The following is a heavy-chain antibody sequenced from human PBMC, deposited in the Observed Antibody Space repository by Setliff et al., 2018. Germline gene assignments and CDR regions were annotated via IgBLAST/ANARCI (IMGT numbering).Heavy chain of an antibody. D-gene: IGHD1-26*01. CDR1: GYTFTSNH. Sequence: ASVKVSCKASGYTFTSNHIHWGRQAPGQGLEWMGTINPGGGYTIYAPEFQGRVTMTTDTSTRTAYMELSGLASDDTAIYFCVVNMVGPVTGLDCWGPGTLVTVSS. J-gene: IGHJ4*02. CDR2: INPGGGYT. V-gene: IGHV1-46*01. CDR3: VVNMVGPVTGLDC.